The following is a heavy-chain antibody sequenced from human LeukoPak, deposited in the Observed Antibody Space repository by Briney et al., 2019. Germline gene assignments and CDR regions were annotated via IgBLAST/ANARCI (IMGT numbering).Heavy chain of an antibody. CDR1: GGSISSGDYY. D-gene: IGHD2-15*01. CDR3: AREYSGYCSGGSCYAGTAFDI. V-gene: IGHV4-30-4*01. Sequence: PSETLSLTCTVSGGSISSGDYYWSWIRQPPGKGLEWIGYIYYSGSTYYNPSLKSRVTISVDTSKNQFSLKLSSVTAADTAVYYCAREYSGYCSGGSCYAGTAFDIWGQGTMVTVSS. CDR2: IYYSGST. J-gene: IGHJ3*02.